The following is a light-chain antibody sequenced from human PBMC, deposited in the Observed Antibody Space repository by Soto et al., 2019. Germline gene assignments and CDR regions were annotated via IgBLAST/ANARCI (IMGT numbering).Light chain of an antibody. J-gene: IGKJ3*01. Sequence: EIVLTQSPATLSLSPGERATLSCRASQSVSSYLAWYQQKPGQAPRLLIYDASNRATGIPARFSGSGSGTDFTLTISSLEPEDFAVYYCQQRSNWPPGVFTFGPGTKLDIK. CDR3: QQRSNWPPGVFT. CDR1: QSVSSY. CDR2: DAS. V-gene: IGKV3-11*01.